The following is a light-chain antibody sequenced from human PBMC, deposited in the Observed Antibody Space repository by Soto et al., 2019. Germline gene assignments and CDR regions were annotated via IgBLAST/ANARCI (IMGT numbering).Light chain of an antibody. Sequence: ETVITQFPATLSKSPGESATFSCRASQSIGTKLAWYQQRPGQAPRLPMYGASTGATGIPARFSGSGSGTEFTLTIGSLQSDDFAVYYCQQYSSWVWTFGQGTKVDIK. CDR3: QQYSSWVWT. J-gene: IGKJ1*01. V-gene: IGKV3-15*01. CDR1: QSIGTK. CDR2: GAS.